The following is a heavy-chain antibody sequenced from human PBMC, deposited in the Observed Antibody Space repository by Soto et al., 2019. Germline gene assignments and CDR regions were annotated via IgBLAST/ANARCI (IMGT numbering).Heavy chain of an antibody. J-gene: IGHJ6*02. Sequence: EVQLVESGGILVQPGGSLRLSCAASGFTFSDSDMNWVRQAPGKGLEWISYINSSSSTTYYADSVKGRFTISRDNAENSLFLKMNSLRDEDTAVYYCARPSGYYATGGYYGDFYYYGMDVWGQGTTVTVSS. CDR1: GFTFSDSD. CDR2: INSSSSTT. V-gene: IGHV3-48*02. CDR3: ARPSGYYATGGYYGDFYYYGMDV. D-gene: IGHD3-22*01.